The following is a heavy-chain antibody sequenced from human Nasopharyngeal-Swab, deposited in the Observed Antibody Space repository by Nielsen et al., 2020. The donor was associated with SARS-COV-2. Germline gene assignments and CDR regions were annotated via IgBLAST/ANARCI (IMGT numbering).Heavy chain of an antibody. CDR1: GGSFSGYY. J-gene: IGHJ4*02. CDR2: INHSGST. CDR3: AREDY. Sequence: SETLSLTCAVYGGSFSGYYWSWIRQPPGKGLEWIGEINHSGSTNYNPSLKSRVTISVDSSKNQFSLKLSSVTAADTAVYYCAREDYWGQGTLVTVSS. V-gene: IGHV4-34*01.